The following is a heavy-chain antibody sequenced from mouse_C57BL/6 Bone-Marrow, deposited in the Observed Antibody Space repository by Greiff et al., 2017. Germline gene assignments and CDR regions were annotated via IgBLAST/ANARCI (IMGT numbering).Heavy chain of an antibody. CDR2: INSDGGST. V-gene: IGHV5-2*01. Sequence: EVQGVESGGGLVQPGESLTLSCESNEYEFPSHDMSWVRKTPEKRLELVAAINSDGGSTYYPDTMERRFIISRDNTKKTLYLQMSSLRSEDTALYYCAKIYYEYDEDYWGQGTTLTVSS. CDR1: EYEFPSHD. J-gene: IGHJ2*01. CDR3: AKIYYEYDEDY. D-gene: IGHD2-4*01.